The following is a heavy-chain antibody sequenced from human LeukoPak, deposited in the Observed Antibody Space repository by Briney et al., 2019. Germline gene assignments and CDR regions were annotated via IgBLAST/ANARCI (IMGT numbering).Heavy chain of an antibody. V-gene: IGHV4-31*03. J-gene: IGHJ3*02. Sequence: SETLSVSRTVSGGSISSGGYYWSWIRQPPGKGLEWIGYIYYSGSTYYNPSLKGRVTISVDTTKNQFSLKLSSVTAADTAVYYCARFRSSGYQSNDAFDTWGQGTMVTVSS. CDR2: IYYSGST. CDR3: ARFRSSGYQSNDAFDT. CDR1: GGSISSGGYY. D-gene: IGHD3-22*01.